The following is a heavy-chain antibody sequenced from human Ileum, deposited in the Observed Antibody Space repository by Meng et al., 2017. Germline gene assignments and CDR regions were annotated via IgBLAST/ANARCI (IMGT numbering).Heavy chain of an antibody. D-gene: IGHD7-27*01. CDR2: AST. CDR3: ERDHWGSLDY. CDR1: GGSGSSGGYQ. J-gene: IGHJ4*02. V-gene: IGHV4-61*08. Sequence: QGQLQESGPGLVRPQETLSLLCAVSGGSGSSGGYQWGWIRQPPGKGLEWIGYASTNYNPSLKSRVTISVDTSKNQFSLKLTSVTAADPAVYYCERDHWGSLDYWGQGVLVTVSS.